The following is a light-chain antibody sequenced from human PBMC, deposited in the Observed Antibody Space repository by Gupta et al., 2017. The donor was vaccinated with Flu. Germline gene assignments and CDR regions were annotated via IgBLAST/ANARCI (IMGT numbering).Light chain of an antibody. CDR2: GVT. Sequence: QSVCIPCTGPNSDVGSYAFASWNQQHPTKAPKLLIYGVTKRPAGVPDRFSGSKSGNTASLTISGLQPDDEADYYCCSYAGTTQVFGTGTTVIV. CDR3: CSYAGTTQV. V-gene: IGLV2-11*03. J-gene: IGLJ1*01. CDR1: NSDVGSYAF.